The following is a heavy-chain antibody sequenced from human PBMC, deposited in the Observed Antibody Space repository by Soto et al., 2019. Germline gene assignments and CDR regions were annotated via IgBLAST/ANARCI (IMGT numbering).Heavy chain of an antibody. Sequence: QVQLVESGGGVVQPGRSLRLSCAASGFTFSSYGMHWVRQAPGKGLEWVAVISYDGSNKYYADSVKGRFTISRNNSKKQLYPQKNRPEGGDTAVFYCAKDGAGYCSGGSCYSFDYWGQGTLVTVSS. CDR1: GFTFSSYG. CDR3: AKDGAGYCSGGSCYSFDY. J-gene: IGHJ4*02. V-gene: IGHV3-30*18. CDR2: ISYDGSNK. D-gene: IGHD2-15*01.